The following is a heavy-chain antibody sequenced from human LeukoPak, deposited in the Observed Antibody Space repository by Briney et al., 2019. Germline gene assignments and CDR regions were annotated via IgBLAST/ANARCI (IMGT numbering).Heavy chain of an antibody. CDR3: ARGIVVVPAAKGVPDAFDI. V-gene: IGHV4-30-2*01. Sequence: PSQTLSLTCSVSGDSLSSSNYYWTWIRQPPGKGLEWIGFVYPRGTTFYNPSLESRVTISVDTSKNQFSLKLSSVTAADTAVYYCARGIVVVPAAKGVPDAFDIWGQGTMVTVSS. CDR2: VYPRGTT. J-gene: IGHJ3*02. D-gene: IGHD2-2*01. CDR1: GDSLSSSNYY.